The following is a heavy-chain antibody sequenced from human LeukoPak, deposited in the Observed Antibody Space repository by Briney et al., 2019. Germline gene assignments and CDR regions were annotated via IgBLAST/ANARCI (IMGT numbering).Heavy chain of an antibody. CDR2: IGTAGDT. J-gene: IGHJ6*02. CDR1: GFTFSSYD. V-gene: IGHV3-13*01. D-gene: IGHD4-23*01. Sequence: PGGSLRLSCAASGFTFSSYDMHWVRQATGKGLEWVSAIGTAGDTYYPGSVKGRFTISRENAKNSLYLQMNSLRAGDTAVYYCARARRHLRWPDDYYYYYGMDVWGQGTTVTVSS. CDR3: ARARRHLRWPDDYYYYYGMDV.